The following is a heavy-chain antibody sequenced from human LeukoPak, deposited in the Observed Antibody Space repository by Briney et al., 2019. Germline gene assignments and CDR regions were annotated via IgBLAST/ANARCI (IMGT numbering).Heavy chain of an antibody. CDR3: ARVSPGYDDDHYYYYGMDV. Sequence: PSETLSLTCTVSGGSISSYYWSWIRQPPGKGLEWIAYISDIGSINYNPSLKSRVTISVDTSKNQFSLKLSSVTAADTAVYYCARVSPGYDDDHYYYYGMDVWGQGTTVTVSS. J-gene: IGHJ6*02. V-gene: IGHV4-59*01. CDR1: GGSISSYY. D-gene: IGHD5-12*01. CDR2: ISDIGSI.